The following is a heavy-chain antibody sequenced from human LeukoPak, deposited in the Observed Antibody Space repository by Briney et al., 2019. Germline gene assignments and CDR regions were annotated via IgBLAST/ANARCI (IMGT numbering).Heavy chain of an antibody. CDR1: GFTFDDYG. J-gene: IGHJ4*02. CDR3: ARGYSSSWPYYFDY. CDR2: INWNGGST. Sequence: GGSLRLSCAASGFTFDDYGMSWVRQAPGKGLERVSGINWNGGSTGYADSVKGRFTISRDNAKNSLYLQMNSLRAEDTALYYCARGYSSSWPYYFDYWGQGTLVTVSS. V-gene: IGHV3-20*04. D-gene: IGHD6-13*01.